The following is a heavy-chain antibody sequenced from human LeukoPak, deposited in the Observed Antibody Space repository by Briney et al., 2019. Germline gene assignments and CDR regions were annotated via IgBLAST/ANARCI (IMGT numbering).Heavy chain of an antibody. CDR3: ARGKGAAAWYYYGMDV. Sequence: SETLSLTCAVYGGSFSGYYWSWTRQPPGKGLEWIGEINHSGSTNYNPSLKSRVTISVDTSKNQFSLKLSSVTAADTAVYYCARGKGAAAWYYYGMDVWGQGTTVTVSS. CDR1: GGSFSGYY. V-gene: IGHV4-34*01. CDR2: INHSGST. J-gene: IGHJ6*02. D-gene: IGHD6-13*01.